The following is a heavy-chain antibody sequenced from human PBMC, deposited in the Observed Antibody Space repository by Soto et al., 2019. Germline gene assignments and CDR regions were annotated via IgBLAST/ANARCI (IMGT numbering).Heavy chain of an antibody. CDR2: VNNSGRT. CDR1: GGSFSGYY. CDR3: ARGLLWFGELLPYYYYMDV. V-gene: IGHV4-34*01. J-gene: IGHJ6*03. Sequence: QVQLQQWGAGLLKPSETLSLTCAVYGGSFSGYYCSWIRQPPGKGLEWIGEVNNSGRTNYNPSLTSHVTISVDSSQSQFSLQLSSVTAADTAVYYCARGLLWFGELLPYYYYMDVWGKGTTVTVSS. D-gene: IGHD3-10*01.